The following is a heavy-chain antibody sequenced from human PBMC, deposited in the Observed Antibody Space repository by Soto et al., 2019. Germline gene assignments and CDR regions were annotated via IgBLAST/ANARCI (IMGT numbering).Heavy chain of an antibody. CDR2: IKQDGSEK. D-gene: IGHD2-8*01. CDR1: GFTFSSYW. V-gene: IGHV3-7*05. J-gene: IGHJ5*02. CDR3: ARHLFSERYCTNGVCYASRVRLSEYWFDP. Sequence: EVQLVESGGGLVQPGGSLRLSCAASGFTFSSYWMSWVRQAPGKGLEWVANIKQDGSEKYYVDSVKGRFTNSRDNDKKSLYLQMNSLRAEDTAVYYCARHLFSERYCTNGVCYASRVRLSEYWFDPWGQGTLVTVSS.